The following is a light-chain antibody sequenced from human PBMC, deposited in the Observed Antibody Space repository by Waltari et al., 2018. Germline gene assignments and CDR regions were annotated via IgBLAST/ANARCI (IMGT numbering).Light chain of an antibody. CDR1: QSVSTN. V-gene: IGKV3-15*01. CDR3: QQYKNWPPYI. Sequence: ETVMTQSPTTLSLSPGERATLSCRASQSVSTNLAWYQQRPGQAPRLLIYGASIRGTGVPARFSGRGAGTEFTLTISSLQSEDFAVYYCQQYKNWPPYIFGQGSQLEI. CDR2: GAS. J-gene: IGKJ2*01.